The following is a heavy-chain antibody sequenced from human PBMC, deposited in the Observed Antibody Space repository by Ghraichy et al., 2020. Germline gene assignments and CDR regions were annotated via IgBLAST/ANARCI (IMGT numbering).Heavy chain of an antibody. V-gene: IGHV1-24*01. CDR1: GYTLTELS. J-gene: IGHJ3*02. D-gene: IGHD2-21*02. CDR3: AIRGAYCGGDCQDAFDI. CDR2: FDPEDGET. Sequence: ASVKVSCKVSGYTLTELSMHWVRQAPGKGLEWMGGFDPEDGETIYAQKFQGRVTMTEDTSTDTAYMELSSLRSEDTAVYYCAIRGAYCGGDCQDAFDIWGQGTMVTVSS.